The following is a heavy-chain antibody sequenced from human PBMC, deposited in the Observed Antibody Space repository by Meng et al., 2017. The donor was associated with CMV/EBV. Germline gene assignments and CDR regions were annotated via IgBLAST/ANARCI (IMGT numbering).Heavy chain of an antibody. D-gene: IGHD3-3*01. J-gene: IGHJ5*02. CDR1: FSSYS. CDR2: ISSSSSYI. V-gene: IGHV3-21*01. Sequence: FSSYSRNWVRQAPGKGLEWVSSISSSSSYIYYADSVKGRFTISRDNAKNSLYLQMNSLRAEDTAVYYCARDLFGYDFWSGPNWFDPWGQGTLVTVSS. CDR3: ARDLFGYDFWSGPNWFDP.